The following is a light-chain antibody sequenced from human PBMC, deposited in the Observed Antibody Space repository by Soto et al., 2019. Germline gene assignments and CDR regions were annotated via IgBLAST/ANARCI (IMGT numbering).Light chain of an antibody. CDR3: QQSYSTPPDT. CDR2: ATS. V-gene: IGKV1-39*01. CDR1: QTISTY. Sequence: DIQLTQSPSFLSASVGDRVTITCRASQTISTYLNWYQQKPGKAPKLLIYATSSLQSGVPSRFSGSGSGTDFTLTISSLQLEDFATYYCQQSYSTPPDTFGQGTKVDSK. J-gene: IGKJ2*01.